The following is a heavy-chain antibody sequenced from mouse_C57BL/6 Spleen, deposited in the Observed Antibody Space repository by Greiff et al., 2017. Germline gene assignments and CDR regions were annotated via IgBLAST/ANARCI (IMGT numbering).Heavy chain of an antibody. D-gene: IGHD2-4*01. CDR1: GYTFPSYG. CDR2: IYPRSGNT. CDR3: ARLDYYDYDAAWLAY. V-gene: IGHV1-81*01. J-gene: IGHJ3*01. Sequence: QVQLQQSGAELARPGASVTLSCKASGYTFPSYGLSWVKQRTGQGLEWIGEIYPRSGNTYYNEQFKGKATLTADKSSSTAYMELRSLTSEYSAVYFCARLDYYDYDAAWLAYWGQGTLVTVSA.